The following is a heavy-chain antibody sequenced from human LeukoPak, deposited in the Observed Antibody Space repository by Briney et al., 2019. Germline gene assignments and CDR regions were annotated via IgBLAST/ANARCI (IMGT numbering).Heavy chain of an antibody. Sequence: PSETLSHTCTVSGGSISSGGYYWSWIRQHPGKGLEWIGYIYYSGSTYYNPSPESRVTISVDTSKNQFSLKLSSVTAADTAVYYCARADVDSFDALDIWGQGTMVTVSS. CDR2: IYYSGST. V-gene: IGHV4-31*03. CDR3: ARADVDSFDALDI. CDR1: GGSISSGGYY. D-gene: IGHD5-12*01. J-gene: IGHJ3*02.